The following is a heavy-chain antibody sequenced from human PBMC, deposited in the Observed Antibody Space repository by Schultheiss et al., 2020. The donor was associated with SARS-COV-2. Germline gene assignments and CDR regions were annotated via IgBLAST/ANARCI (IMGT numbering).Heavy chain of an antibody. CDR2: MNPNSVNT. Sequence: ASVKVSCKASGYTFTGYYMHWVRQAPGQGLEWMGWMNPNSVNTGYAQKFQGRVTMTRNTSISTAYMELSSLRSEDSAVYYCARDRGSGWTFDYWGQGTLVTVSS. J-gene: IGHJ4*02. D-gene: IGHD6-19*01. CDR1: GYTFTGYY. CDR3: ARDRGSGWTFDY. V-gene: IGHV1-8*02.